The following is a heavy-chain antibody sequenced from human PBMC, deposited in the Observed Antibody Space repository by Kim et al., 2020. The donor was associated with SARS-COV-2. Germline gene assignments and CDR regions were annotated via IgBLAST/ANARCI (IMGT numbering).Heavy chain of an antibody. CDR3: AKDRSSGWFNWYFDL. J-gene: IGHJ2*01. Sequence: SVKGRFTISRDSSKNTLYLQMNSLRAEDTAVYYCAKDRSSGWFNWYFDLWGRGTLVTVSS. V-gene: IGHV3-23*01. D-gene: IGHD6-19*01.